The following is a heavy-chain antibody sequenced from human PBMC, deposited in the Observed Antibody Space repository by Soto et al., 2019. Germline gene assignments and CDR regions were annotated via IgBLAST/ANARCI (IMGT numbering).Heavy chain of an antibody. CDR1: GFSFSGSA. CDR3: TRPGYSSGWYDL. J-gene: IGHJ5*02. Sequence: EVQLVESGGGLVQPGGSLELSCAVSGFSFSGSAIHWVRQASGKGLEWVGRIRSKANSYATAYAASVKGRFTISRDDSKKTAYLQMNSLKTEDTAVYYCTRPGYSSGWYDLWGQGTLVTVSS. CDR2: IRSKANSYAT. V-gene: IGHV3-73*02. D-gene: IGHD6-19*01.